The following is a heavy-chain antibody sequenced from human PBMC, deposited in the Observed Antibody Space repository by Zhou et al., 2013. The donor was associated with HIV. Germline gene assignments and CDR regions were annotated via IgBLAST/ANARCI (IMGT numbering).Heavy chain of an antibody. Sequence: QVQLVQSGAEVKKPGASVKVSCKASGYTLNTYNIGWVRQAPGQGLEWMGWISGNNGNTKYAQKFQGRVTMTTDTSTSTAYMELRSLRSDDTAVYYCARSPSFGELPLDSWGQGTLITVSS. J-gene: IGHJ4*02. CDR3: ARSPSFGELPLDS. V-gene: IGHV1-18*01. CDR2: ISGNNGNT. CDR1: GYTLNTYN. D-gene: IGHD3-10*01.